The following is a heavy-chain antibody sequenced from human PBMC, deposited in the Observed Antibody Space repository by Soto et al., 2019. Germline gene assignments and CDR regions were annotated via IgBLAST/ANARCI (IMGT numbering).Heavy chain of an antibody. V-gene: IGHV4-30-4*01. Sequence: QVQLQESGPGLVKPSQTLSLTCTVSGGSISSGDYYWSWIRQPPGKGLEWIGYIYYSGSTYYNPFLKSRVTISVDTSENQFSLKLSSVTAADTAVYYCARVQGGGGAMVHNYWGQGTLVTVSS. D-gene: IGHD5-18*01. CDR3: ARVQGGGGAMVHNY. CDR1: GGSISSGDYY. CDR2: IYYSGST. J-gene: IGHJ4*02.